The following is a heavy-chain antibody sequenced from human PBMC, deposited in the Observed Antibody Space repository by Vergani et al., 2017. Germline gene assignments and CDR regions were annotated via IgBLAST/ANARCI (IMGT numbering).Heavy chain of an antibody. CDR1: GVSFSGYY. J-gene: IGHJ5*02. CDR2: INYSGST. Sequence: QVQLQQWGAGLLKPSETLSLTCAVYGVSFSGYYWSWIRQPPGKGLEWIGEINYSGSTNYNPSLKSRVTISVDTSKNQFSLKLSSVAAADTAVYYCAVCSDSGSSARWFDPWGQGTLVTVSS. V-gene: IGHV4-34*01. D-gene: IGHD6-6*01. CDR3: AVCSDSGSSARWFDP.